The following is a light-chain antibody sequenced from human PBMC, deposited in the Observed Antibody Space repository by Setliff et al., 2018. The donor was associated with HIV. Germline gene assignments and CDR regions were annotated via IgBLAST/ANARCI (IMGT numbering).Light chain of an antibody. CDR3: CSNTGSNTYV. CDR2: QAS. Sequence: QSVLTRPASVSGSPGQSITISCTGTSSDVGRYNLVSWYQQQPGKPPKLMIYQASKRPSGVSNRFSGSKSGNTASLTISGLQAEDEADYYCCSNTGSNTYVFGTGTKVTVL. V-gene: IGLV2-23*01. CDR1: SSDVGRYNL. J-gene: IGLJ1*01.